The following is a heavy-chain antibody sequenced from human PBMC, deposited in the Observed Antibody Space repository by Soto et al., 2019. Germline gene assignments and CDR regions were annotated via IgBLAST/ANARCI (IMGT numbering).Heavy chain of an antibody. D-gene: IGHD3-22*01. V-gene: IGHV5-51*01. CDR2: IYPGDSDT. J-gene: IGHJ5*02. CDR1: GYSFTSYW. Sequence: PGESLKISCKGSGYSFTSYWIGWVLQIPWKGLEWMGIIYPGDSDTRYSPSFQGQVTISADKSISTAYLQWSSLKASDTAMYYCAREVVVQDGINNWFDPWGQGTLVTVSS. CDR3: AREVVVQDGINNWFDP.